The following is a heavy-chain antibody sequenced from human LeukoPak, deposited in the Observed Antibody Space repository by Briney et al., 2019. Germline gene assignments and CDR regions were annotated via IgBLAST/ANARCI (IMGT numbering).Heavy chain of an antibody. CDR1: GGTFSSYA. Sequence: SVKVSCKASGGTFSSYAISWVRQAPGQGLEWMGRIIPILGIANHAQKFQGRVTITADKSTSTAYMELSSLRSEDTAVYYCARDSAYTAVAGIFDYWGQGTLVTVSS. CDR3: ARDSAYTAVAGIFDY. D-gene: IGHD6-19*01. J-gene: IGHJ4*02. CDR2: IIPILGIA. V-gene: IGHV1-69*04.